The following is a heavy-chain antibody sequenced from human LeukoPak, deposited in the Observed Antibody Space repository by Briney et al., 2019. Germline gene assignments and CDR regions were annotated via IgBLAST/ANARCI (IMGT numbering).Heavy chain of an antibody. D-gene: IGHD3-10*01. V-gene: IGHV1-46*01. CDR1: GYTFTNYY. CDR3: ARDASSGSSIDY. J-gene: IGHJ4*02. Sequence: ASVKVSCKASGYTFTNYYIHWVRQAPGQGLEWMGMIIPSDGFTTYAQKFQGRVTMTRDTSTSTVYKELSSLRSEDTAVYYCARDASSGSSIDYWGQGTLVTVSS. CDR2: IIPSDGFT.